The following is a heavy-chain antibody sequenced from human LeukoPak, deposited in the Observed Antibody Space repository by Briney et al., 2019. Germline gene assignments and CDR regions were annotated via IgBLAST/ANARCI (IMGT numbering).Heavy chain of an antibody. V-gene: IGHV4-61*01. CDR1: GGSVSSGSYY. J-gene: IGHJ4*02. CDR3: AREDYDSSNFDY. CDR2: IYYSGST. Sequence: PSETLSLTCTVSGGSVSSGSYYWSLIRQPPGKGLEWIGYIYYSGSTNYNPSLKSRVTISVDTSKNQFSLKLSSVTAADTAVYYCAREDYDSSNFDYWGQGTLVTVSS. D-gene: IGHD3-3*01.